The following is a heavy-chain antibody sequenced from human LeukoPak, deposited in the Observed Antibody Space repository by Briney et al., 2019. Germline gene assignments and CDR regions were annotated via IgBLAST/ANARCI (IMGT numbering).Heavy chain of an antibody. CDR2: IYYSGST. Sequence: SETLSLTCTVSGGSISSGGSYWSWIRQHPGDGLEWIGYIYYSGSTYYNPSLKSRVTISIDTSKNHFSLKLSSVTAADTAVYYCARAGGFFSPFGYWGQGTLVTVSS. CDR1: GGSISSGGSY. V-gene: IGHV4-31*02. J-gene: IGHJ4*02. D-gene: IGHD3-16*01. CDR3: ARAGGFFSPFGY.